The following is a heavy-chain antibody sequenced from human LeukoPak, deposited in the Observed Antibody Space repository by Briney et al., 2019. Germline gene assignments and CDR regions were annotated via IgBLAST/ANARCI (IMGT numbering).Heavy chain of an antibody. Sequence: ASVKVSCKASGYTSTSYYMHWVRQAPGQGLEWMGIINPSGGSTSYAQKFQGRVTMTRDMSTSTVYMELSSLRSEDTAVYYCARDLYSSGWSDRLPDYWGQGTLVTVSS. D-gene: IGHD6-19*01. CDR2: INPSGGST. V-gene: IGHV1-46*01. CDR3: ARDLYSSGWSDRLPDY. J-gene: IGHJ4*02. CDR1: GYTSTSYY.